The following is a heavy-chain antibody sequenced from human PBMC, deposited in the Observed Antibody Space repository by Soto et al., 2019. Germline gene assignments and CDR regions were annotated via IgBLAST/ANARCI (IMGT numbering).Heavy chain of an antibody. Sequence: SVKGPCKASGGTFSSYAISWVRQAPGQGLEWMGGIIPIFGTANYAQKFQGRVTITADESTSTAYMELSSLRSEDTAVYYCAREGYSYGYGYWGQGTLVTVSS. CDR1: GGTFSSYA. CDR3: AREGYSYGYGY. CDR2: IIPIFGTA. J-gene: IGHJ4*02. D-gene: IGHD5-18*01. V-gene: IGHV1-69*13.